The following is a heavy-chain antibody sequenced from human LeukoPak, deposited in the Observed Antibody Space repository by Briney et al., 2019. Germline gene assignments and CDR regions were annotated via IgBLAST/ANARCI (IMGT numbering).Heavy chain of an antibody. CDR1: GFTFSSNG. V-gene: IGHV3-30*02. Sequence: GGSLRLSCVASGFTFSSNGMHWVRQTPGKGLEWVTFILYDGSNKYYADSVKGRFTISRDNSRDTLYLQMNSLRAEDTAVYYCAKDSLDDYGDYGGYYYYYMDVWGKGTTVTISS. CDR2: ILYDGSNK. D-gene: IGHD4-17*01. J-gene: IGHJ6*03. CDR3: AKDSLDDYGDYGGYYYYYMDV.